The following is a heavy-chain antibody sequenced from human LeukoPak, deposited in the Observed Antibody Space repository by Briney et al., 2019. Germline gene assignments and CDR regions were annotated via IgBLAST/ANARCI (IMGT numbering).Heavy chain of an antibody. CDR3: ARRRVMVRGVIRNPSYFDY. CDR1: GYTFTSCD. J-gene: IGHJ4*02. Sequence: ASVKVSCKASGYTFTSCDINWVRQATGQGLEWMGWMNPNSGNTGYAQKFQGRVTMTRNTSISTAYMELSSLRSEDTAVYYCARRRVMVRGVIRNPSYFDYWGQGTLVTVSS. D-gene: IGHD3-10*01. V-gene: IGHV1-8*01. CDR2: MNPNSGNT.